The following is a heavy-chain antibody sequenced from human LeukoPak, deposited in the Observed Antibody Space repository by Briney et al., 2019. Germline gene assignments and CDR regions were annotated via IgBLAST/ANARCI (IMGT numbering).Heavy chain of an antibody. CDR3: ARDLTTVTTGYYYYYGMDV. CDR2: INTNTGNP. D-gene: IGHD4-17*01. V-gene: IGHV7-4-1*01. J-gene: IGHJ6*02. Sequence: GASVKVSCKASGYTFTSYAMNWVRQAPGQGLEWMGWINTNTGNPTYAQGFTGRFVFSLDTSVSTAYLQIGSLKAEDTAVYYCARDLTTVTTGYYYYYGMDVWGQGTTVTVSS. CDR1: GYTFTSYA.